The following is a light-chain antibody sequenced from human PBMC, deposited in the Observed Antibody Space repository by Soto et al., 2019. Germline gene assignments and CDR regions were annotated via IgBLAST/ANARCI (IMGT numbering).Light chain of an antibody. CDR1: SSSIGSDY. Sequence: QSVLTQPPSASGTPGQRVTISCSGSSSSIGSDYVCWYQQLPGTAPKLLIYRNNQRPSGVPDRFSGSKSGTSASLAISGLRSEDEADYYCAAWDDSLSVLFGGGTKVTVL. CDR2: RNN. J-gene: IGLJ2*01. CDR3: AAWDDSLSVL. V-gene: IGLV1-47*01.